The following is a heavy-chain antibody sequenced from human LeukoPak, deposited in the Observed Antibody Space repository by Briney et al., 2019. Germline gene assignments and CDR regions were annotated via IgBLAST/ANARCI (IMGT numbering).Heavy chain of an antibody. Sequence: PSETLSLTCTVSGGSISSYYWSWIRQPPGKGLEWIGYIYHSGSTNYTPSLKSRVTISVDTSKNQFSLKLSSVTAADTAVYYCARAVQYSSSWYWYYFDYWGQGTLVTVSS. D-gene: IGHD6-13*01. CDR2: IYHSGST. CDR3: ARAVQYSSSWYWYYFDY. CDR1: GGSISSYY. J-gene: IGHJ4*02. V-gene: IGHV4-59*01.